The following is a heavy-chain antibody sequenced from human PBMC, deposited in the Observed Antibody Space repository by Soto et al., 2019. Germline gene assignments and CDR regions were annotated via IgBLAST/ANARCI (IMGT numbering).Heavy chain of an antibody. CDR1: GFTFSSYD. CDR2: IGTAGDT. D-gene: IGHD2-15*01. V-gene: IGHV3-13*01. Sequence: EVQLVESGGGLVQPGGSLRLSCAASGFTFSSYDMHWVRQAPGKSLEWVSAIGTAGDTYYPGSVKGRFTISRENAKNSLYLQMNSLRVGDTAVYYCARGPVSGGSWWWFDPWGQGTLVTVSS. J-gene: IGHJ5*02. CDR3: ARGPVSGGSWWWFDP.